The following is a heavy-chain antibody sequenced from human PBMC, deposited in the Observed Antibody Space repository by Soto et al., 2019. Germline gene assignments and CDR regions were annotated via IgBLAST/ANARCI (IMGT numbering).Heavy chain of an antibody. Sequence: QVQLVQSGGGVVQPGRSLRLSCAASGFNFNTYFMHWVRQAPGKGLEWVAMIFPNGREKEYADSVKGRFTISRENSNNRMYLQMDSLRPEDTAVYYCARDDEHGRNCDLAYWGQGALVTVSS. J-gene: IGHJ4*02. CDR2: IFPNGREK. CDR3: ARDDEHGRNCDLAY. V-gene: IGHV3-30*13. CDR1: GFNFNTYF. D-gene: IGHD2-21*01.